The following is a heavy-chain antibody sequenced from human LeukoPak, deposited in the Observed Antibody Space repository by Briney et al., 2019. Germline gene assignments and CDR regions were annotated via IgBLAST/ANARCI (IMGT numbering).Heavy chain of an antibody. CDR1: GFTFSSYS. CDR2: ISSSGNYI. Sequence: PGGSLRLSCAASGFTFSSYSMNWVRQAPGKGLEWVSSISSSGNYIYYADSLKGRFTISRDNAKNSLYLQMNSLRAEDTAVYYCARDDNSPIAVAGPSTDWGQGTLVTVSS. V-gene: IGHV3-21*01. J-gene: IGHJ4*02. CDR3: ARDDNSPIAVAGPSTD. D-gene: IGHD6-19*01.